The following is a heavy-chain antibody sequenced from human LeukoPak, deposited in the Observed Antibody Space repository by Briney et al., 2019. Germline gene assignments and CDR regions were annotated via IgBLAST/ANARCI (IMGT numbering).Heavy chain of an antibody. J-gene: IGHJ4*02. V-gene: IGHV4-34*01. CDR3: ARRYSYGLFLKH. CDR1: GGSFSGYY. CDR2: INHSGST. D-gene: IGHD5-18*01. Sequence: PSETLSLTCAVYGGSFSGYYWSWIRQPPGKGLEWLGEINHSGSTNYNPSLKSRVTISVDTSKNQFSLKLSSVTAADTAVYYCARRYSYGLFLKHWGQGTLVTVSS.